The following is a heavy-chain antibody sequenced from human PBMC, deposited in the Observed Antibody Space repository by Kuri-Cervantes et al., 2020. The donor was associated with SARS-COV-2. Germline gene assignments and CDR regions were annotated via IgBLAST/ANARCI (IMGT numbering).Heavy chain of an antibody. V-gene: IGHV3-20*04. Sequence: ETLSLTCAASGFTFDDYGMSWVRQAPGKGLEWVSGINWNGGSTGYADSVKGRFTISRDNAKNSLYLQMNSLRAEDTAVYYCARAPQGRYCSSTSCPIVWYFDLWGRGTLVTVSS. CDR2: INWNGGST. CDR3: ARAPQGRYCSSTSCPIVWYFDL. J-gene: IGHJ2*01. D-gene: IGHD2-2*01. CDR1: GFTFDDYG.